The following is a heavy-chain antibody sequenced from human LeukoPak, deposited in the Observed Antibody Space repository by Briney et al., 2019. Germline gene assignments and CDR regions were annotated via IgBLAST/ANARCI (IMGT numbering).Heavy chain of an antibody. CDR1: GGTFSSYA. D-gene: IGHD2/OR15-2a*01. V-gene: IGHV1-69*13. CDR3: ARGGLTHSFQFDY. J-gene: IGHJ4*02. Sequence: SVKVSCKASGGTFSSYAIGWVRQAPGQGLEWMGGIIPIFGTANYAQEFQGRVTITADESTSTAYMELSSLRSEDTAVYYCARGGLTHSFQFDYWGQGTLVTVSS. CDR2: IIPIFGTA.